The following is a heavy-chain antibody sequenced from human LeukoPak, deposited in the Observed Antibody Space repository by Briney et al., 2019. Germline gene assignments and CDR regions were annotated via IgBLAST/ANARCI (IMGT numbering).Heavy chain of an antibody. D-gene: IGHD3-10*01. Sequence: SETLSLTCAVYGGSFSGYYWSWIRQPPGKGLEWIGEINHSGSTNYNPSLKSRVTISVDTSKNQFSLKLSSVTAADTAVYYRARGRRYWGFGGSYMDYWGQGTLVTVSS. V-gene: IGHV4-34*01. CDR2: INHSGST. CDR1: GGSFSGYY. CDR3: ARGRRYWGFGGSYMDY. J-gene: IGHJ4*02.